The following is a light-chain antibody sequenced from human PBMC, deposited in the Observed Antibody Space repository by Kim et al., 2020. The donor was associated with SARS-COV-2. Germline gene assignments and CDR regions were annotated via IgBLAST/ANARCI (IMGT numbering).Light chain of an antibody. CDR2: VAS. CDR1: QDINNY. J-gene: IGKJ2*01. CDR3: QQLKTYPQT. Sequence: ATVGERITIPCRASQDINNYFAWYQQNPGKAPKLLIYVASTLRSGVPSSFRGSGSGTDFTLTISSLQPEDFATYYCQQLKTYPQTFGQGTKLEI. V-gene: IGKV1-9*01.